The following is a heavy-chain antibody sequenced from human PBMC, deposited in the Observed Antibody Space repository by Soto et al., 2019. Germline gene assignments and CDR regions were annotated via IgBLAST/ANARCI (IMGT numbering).Heavy chain of an antibody. CDR3: AKDRGGVLVPAATYYFDY. CDR1: GFTFSSYA. J-gene: IGHJ4*02. D-gene: IGHD2-2*01. V-gene: IGHV3-23*01. Sequence: EVQLLESGGGLVQPGGSLRLSCAASGFTFSSYAMSWVRQAPGKGLEWVSAISGSGGSTYYADSVKGRFTISRDNSKHTLYLQMNSLRAEDTAVYYCAKDRGGVLVPAATYYFDYWGQGTLVTVSS. CDR2: ISGSGGST.